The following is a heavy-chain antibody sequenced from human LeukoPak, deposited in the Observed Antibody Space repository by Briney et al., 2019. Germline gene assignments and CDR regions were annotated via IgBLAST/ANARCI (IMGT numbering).Heavy chain of an antibody. CDR2: IYYSGST. Sequence: SETLCLTCTVSGGSISSSDYYWGWIRQPPGKGLEWIGSIYYSGSTYYNPSLKSRVTISVDTSKNQFSLKLSSVTAADTAVYFCASCSYYYFYMDVWGKGTTVTVSS. D-gene: IGHD2-21*01. J-gene: IGHJ6*03. CDR3: ASCSYYYFYMDV. V-gene: IGHV4-39*01. CDR1: GGSISSSDYY.